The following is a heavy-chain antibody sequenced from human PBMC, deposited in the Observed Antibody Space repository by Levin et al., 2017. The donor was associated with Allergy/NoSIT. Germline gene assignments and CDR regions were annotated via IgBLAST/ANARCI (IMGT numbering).Heavy chain of an antibody. D-gene: IGHD3-22*01. J-gene: IGHJ4*02. CDR1: GGSISSSSYY. CDR2: IYYRGTT. Sequence: SETLSLTCTVSGGSISSSSYYWAWIRQPPGKGLEWIGSIYYRGTTYYKPSLKSRVTISVDTSKNQFSLKLSSVTAADTAVYYCARLTMIEHFDCWGQGTLLTVSS. CDR3: ARLTMIEHFDC. V-gene: IGHV4-39*07.